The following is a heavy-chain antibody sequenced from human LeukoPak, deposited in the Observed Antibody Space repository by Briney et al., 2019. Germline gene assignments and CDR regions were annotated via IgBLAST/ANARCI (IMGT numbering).Heavy chain of an antibody. J-gene: IGHJ6*03. CDR3: ARDLGDNWNPLYYMDV. CDR1: GGSISSYY. CDR2: IHYSGST. V-gene: IGHV4-59*12. Sequence: SETLSLTCTVSGGSISSYYWSWIRQPPGKGLEWIGYIHYSGSTNYNSSLKSRVTISVDTSKNQFSLQLNSVTPEDTAVYYCARDLGDNWNPLYYMDVWGKGTTVTISS. D-gene: IGHD1-1*01.